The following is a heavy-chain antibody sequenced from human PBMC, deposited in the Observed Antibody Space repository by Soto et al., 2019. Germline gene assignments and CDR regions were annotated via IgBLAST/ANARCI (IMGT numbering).Heavy chain of an antibody. Sequence: GESLKISCTGSGYSFTTYWIGWVRQMPGKGLEWMGIIYPGDFDTRYSPSFQGQVTISADNSISTAYLQWSSLKASDTAMYYCAIASWTFVDPYNFDYWGQGPLVSVSS. D-gene: IGHD2-15*01. J-gene: IGHJ4*02. V-gene: IGHV5-51*01. CDR2: IYPGDFDT. CDR1: GYSFTTYW. CDR3: AIASWTFVDPYNFDY.